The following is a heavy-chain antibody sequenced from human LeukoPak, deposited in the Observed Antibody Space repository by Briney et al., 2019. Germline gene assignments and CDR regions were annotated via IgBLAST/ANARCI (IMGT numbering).Heavy chain of an antibody. CDR1: GFSVTHYD. J-gene: IGHJ6*02. V-gene: IGHV3-21*01. CDR2: ISSSSSYI. Sequence: GGSLRLSCAASGFSVTHYDMNWVRQAPGKGLEWVSSISSSSSYIYYADSVKGRFTISRDNAKNSLYLQMNSLRAEDTAVYYCASLHSARPDPNYYYYGMDVWGQGTTVTVSS. D-gene: IGHD6-6*01. CDR3: ASLHSARPDPNYYYYGMDV.